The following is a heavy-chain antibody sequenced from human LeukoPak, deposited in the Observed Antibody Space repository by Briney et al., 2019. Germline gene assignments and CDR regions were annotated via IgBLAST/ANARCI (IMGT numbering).Heavy chain of an antibody. D-gene: IGHD5-18*01. CDR3: ARRTRYSYGNLNAFDI. V-gene: IGHV1-69*04. CDR2: IIPILGIA. J-gene: IGHJ3*02. CDR1: GGTFSSYA. Sequence: ASVKVSCKASGGTFSSYAISWVRQAPGQGLEWMGRIIPILGIANYAQKLQGRVTMTTDTSTSTAYMELRSLRSDDTAVYYCARRTRYSYGNLNAFDIWGQGTMVTVSS.